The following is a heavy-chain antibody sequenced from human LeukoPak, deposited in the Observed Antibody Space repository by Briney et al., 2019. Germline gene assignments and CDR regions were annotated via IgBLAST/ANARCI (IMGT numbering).Heavy chain of an antibody. CDR1: GGSISTSSYY. Sequence: PSETLSLTCTVSGGSISTSSYYWGWIRQPPGKGLEWIGSVYYSGSTYYNPSLKSRVTISVDTSKNQFSLKLSSVTAADTAVYYCARRASSYYYDSRDHYYFDYWGQGTLVTVSS. J-gene: IGHJ4*02. CDR3: ARRASSYYYDSRDHYYFDY. V-gene: IGHV4-39*07. D-gene: IGHD3-22*01. CDR2: VYYSGST.